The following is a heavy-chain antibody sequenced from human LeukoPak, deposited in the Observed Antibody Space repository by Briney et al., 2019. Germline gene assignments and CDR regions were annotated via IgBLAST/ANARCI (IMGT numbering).Heavy chain of an antibody. CDR1: GGSFSVYY. CDR2: INHSGST. CDR3: ARVERQWPTFKYFFEY. V-gene: IGHV4-34*01. D-gene: IGHD6-19*01. J-gene: IGHJ4*02. Sequence: PSETLSLPCAVYGGSFSVYYWRWIRQPPAKGLDWIGEINHSGSTNHNPSLKSRVTISVDTSKNQFSLKLSSVTSADTAVYYCARVERQWPTFKYFFEYWGQGIMVTVSS.